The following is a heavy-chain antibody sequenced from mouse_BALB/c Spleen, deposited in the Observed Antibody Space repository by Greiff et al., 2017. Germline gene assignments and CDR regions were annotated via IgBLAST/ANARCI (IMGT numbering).Heavy chain of an antibody. Sequence: EVMLVESGGGLVQPGGSRKLSCAASGFTFSDYGMAWVRQAPGKGPEWVAFISNLAYSIYYADTVTGRFTISRENAKNTLYLEMSSLRSEDTAMYYCARGLHYYGYGYFDYWGQGTTLTVSS. J-gene: IGHJ2*01. D-gene: IGHD1-2*01. V-gene: IGHV5-15*02. CDR3: ARGLHYYGYGYFDY. CDR1: GFTFSDYG. CDR2: ISNLAYSI.